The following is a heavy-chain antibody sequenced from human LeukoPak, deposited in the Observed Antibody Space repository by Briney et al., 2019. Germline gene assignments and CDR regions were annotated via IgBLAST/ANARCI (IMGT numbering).Heavy chain of an antibody. V-gene: IGHV3-30*18. J-gene: IGHJ5*02. Sequence: GGSLRLSCAASGFTVSSNYMSWVRQAPGKGLEWVAVISYDGSNKYYADSVKGRFTISRDNSKNTLYLQMNSLRAEDTAVYYCAKDLNPTVLLPIQLRFGSPNWFDPWGQGTLVTVSS. CDR1: GFTVSSNY. CDR2: ISYDGSNK. CDR3: AKDLNPTVLLPIQLRFGSPNWFDP. D-gene: IGHD5-18*01.